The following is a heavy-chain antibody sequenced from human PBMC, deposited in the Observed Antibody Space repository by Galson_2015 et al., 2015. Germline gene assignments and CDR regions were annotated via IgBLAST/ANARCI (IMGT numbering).Heavy chain of an antibody. Sequence: SLRLSCAASGFTFSNYAMHWVRQAPGKGLEWVAVILYDGTNKYYGDSAKGRFSISRDNSKSTLYLQMNSLRADDTAVYYCARDYWTGNNVESYFALWGQGTLVPVSS. CDR2: ILYDGTNK. D-gene: IGHD3/OR15-3a*01. CDR3: ARDYWTGNNVESYFAL. CDR1: GFTFSNYA. V-gene: IGHV3-33*05. J-gene: IGHJ4*02.